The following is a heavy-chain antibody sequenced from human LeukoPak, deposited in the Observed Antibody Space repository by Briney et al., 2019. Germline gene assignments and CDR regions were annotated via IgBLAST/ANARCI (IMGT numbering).Heavy chain of an antibody. Sequence: GGSLRLYCAASGFTFSSYAMHWVRQAPGKGLEWVAVISYDGSNKYYADSVKGRFTISRDNSKNTLYLQMNSLRAEDTAVYYCARDSSGWTLGWTLGYWGQGTLVTVSS. J-gene: IGHJ4*02. V-gene: IGHV3-30-3*01. D-gene: IGHD6-19*01. CDR1: GFTFSSYA. CDR2: ISYDGSNK. CDR3: ARDSSGWTLGWTLGY.